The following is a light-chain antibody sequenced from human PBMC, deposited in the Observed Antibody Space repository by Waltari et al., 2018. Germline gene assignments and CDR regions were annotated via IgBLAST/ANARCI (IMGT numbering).Light chain of an antibody. CDR3: QLYNISPYT. J-gene: IGKJ2*01. V-gene: IGKV1-5*03. CDR2: KSF. CDR1: QSMSNW. Sequence: DIQMTQSSSTPSASVGDRVTITCRARQSMSNWLAWYQQKPGKAPKVLIYKSFSLQSGVPSRFSGSGSETEFTLTIGSLQPDDFATYYSQLYNISPYTFGQVTTLEI.